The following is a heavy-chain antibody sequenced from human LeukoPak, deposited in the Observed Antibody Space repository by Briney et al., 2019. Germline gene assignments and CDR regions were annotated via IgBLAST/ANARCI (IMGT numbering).Heavy chain of an antibody. Sequence: GGSLRLSCAASGFTFSSYSMNWVCQAPGKGLEWVSYISSSSSSTIYYADSVKGRFTISRDNAKNSLYLQMNSLRAEDTAVYYCARDPTPAITIFGVAHYMDVWGKGTTVTVSS. J-gene: IGHJ6*03. CDR2: ISSSSSSTI. D-gene: IGHD3-3*01. V-gene: IGHV3-48*01. CDR1: GFTFSSYS. CDR3: ARDPTPAITIFGVAHYMDV.